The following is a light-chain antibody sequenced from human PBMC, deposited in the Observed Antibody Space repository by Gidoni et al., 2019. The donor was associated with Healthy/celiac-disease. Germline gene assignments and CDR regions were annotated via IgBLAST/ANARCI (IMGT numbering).Light chain of an antibody. CDR2: AAS. CDR3: QQLNSYPPT. J-gene: IGKJ4*01. V-gene: IGKV1-9*01. CDR1: QGISSY. Sequence: DIQLTQSPSFLSASVGDRVTITCRASQGISSYLAWYPQKPGKAPKLLIYAASTLQSGVPSRFSGSGSGTEFTLTLSSLQPEDFATYYCQQLNSYPPTFGGGTKVEIK.